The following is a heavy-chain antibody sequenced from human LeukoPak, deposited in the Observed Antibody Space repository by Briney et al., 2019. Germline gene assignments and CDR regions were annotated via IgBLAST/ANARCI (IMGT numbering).Heavy chain of an antibody. CDR1: GFTFSSYW. D-gene: IGHD3-16*01. CDR2: INHNGSVN. Sequence: GGSLRLSCAASGFTFSSYWMNWARQAPGKGLEWVASINHNGSVNYYVDSVKGRFTISRDNAKNSLYLQMSNLRAEDTAVYFCARGGGLDVWGQGATVTVSS. V-gene: IGHV3-7*03. J-gene: IGHJ6*02. CDR3: ARGGGLDV.